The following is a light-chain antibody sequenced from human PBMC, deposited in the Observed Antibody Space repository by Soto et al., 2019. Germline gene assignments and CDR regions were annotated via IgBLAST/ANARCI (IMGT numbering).Light chain of an antibody. CDR3: QQYNNWPPYT. J-gene: IGKJ2*01. CDR1: QSVSSN. CDR2: GAS. V-gene: IGKV3-15*01. Sequence: EIVMTQSPATLSVSPGERATLSCRASQSVSSNLAWFQQKPGQAPRLLIYGASTRATGIPARFSGRGSGTEFTLTISSLQSEDFAVNYCQQYNNWPPYTFGQGTKREIK.